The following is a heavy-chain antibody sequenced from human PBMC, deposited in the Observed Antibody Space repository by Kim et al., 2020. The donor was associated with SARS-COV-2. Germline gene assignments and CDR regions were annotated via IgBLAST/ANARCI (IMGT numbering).Heavy chain of an antibody. Sequence: ASVKVSCKASGYTFSSYAMHWVRQAPGQRLEWMGWINAGNGNTKYSQKFQGRVTITRDTSASTAYMELSSLRSEDTAVYYCARDSMAARSNWFDPWGQGTLVTVSS. V-gene: IGHV1-3*01. CDR2: INAGNGNT. D-gene: IGHD6-6*01. CDR3: ARDSMAARSNWFDP. CDR1: GYTFSSYA. J-gene: IGHJ5*02.